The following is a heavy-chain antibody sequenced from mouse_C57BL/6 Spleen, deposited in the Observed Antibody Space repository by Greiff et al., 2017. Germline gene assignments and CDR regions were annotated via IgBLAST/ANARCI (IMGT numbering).Heavy chain of an antibody. CDR2: INPNYGTT. Sequence: EVQLQQSGPELVKPGASVKISCKASGYSFTDYNMNWVKQSNGKSLEWIGVINPNYGTTSYNQKFKGKATLTVDQSSSTAYMQLNSLTSEDSAVDYGARAYYSNSAWFAYWGQGTLVTVSA. CDR3: ARAYYSNSAWFAY. CDR1: GYSFTDYN. V-gene: IGHV1-39*01. D-gene: IGHD2-5*01. J-gene: IGHJ3*01.